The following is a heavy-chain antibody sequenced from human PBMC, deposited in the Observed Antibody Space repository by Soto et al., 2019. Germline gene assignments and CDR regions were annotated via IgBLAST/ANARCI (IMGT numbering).Heavy chain of an antibody. D-gene: IGHD3-10*01. V-gene: IGHV1-18*01. CDR1: GYTFTRYG. CDR2: XRAYNXNP. Sequence: XSVKVSCKASGYTFTRYGISWVRQAPGQGLEWMGWXRAYNXNPNHEQKLQXXVTMTKDXXKSKDYMEMRSLRSDDTAVYYCARYRGHNWFNPWGQGTLVTVSS. J-gene: IGHJ5*02. CDR3: ARYRGHNWFNP.